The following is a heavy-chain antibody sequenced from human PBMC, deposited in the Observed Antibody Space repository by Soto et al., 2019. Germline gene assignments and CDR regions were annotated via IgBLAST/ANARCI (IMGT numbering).Heavy chain of an antibody. V-gene: IGHV3-7*01. CDR1: GFTFGNYG. CDR2: IKQDGSAT. CDR3: ASARHIGP. Sequence: SGGSLRLSCTGSGFTFGNYGFHWVRQAPGKGLEWVANIKQDGSATNYVDSVKGRFTISRDNAENSLYLQMNSLRAEDTAVYYCASARHIGPWGQGTLVTVSS. J-gene: IGHJ5*02. D-gene: IGHD2-21*01.